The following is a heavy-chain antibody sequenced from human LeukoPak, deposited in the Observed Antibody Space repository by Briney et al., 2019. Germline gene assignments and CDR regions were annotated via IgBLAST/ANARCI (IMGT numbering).Heavy chain of an antibody. J-gene: IGHJ4*02. CDR1: GFTFSSYT. D-gene: IGHD5-12*01. CDR3: ARGPSGYHNT. V-gene: IGHV3-21*01. CDR2: ITSSGSHI. Sequence: GGSLRLSCVASGFTFSSYTMNWVRQAPGKGLEWVSSITSSGSHIYYADSVKSRFTISRDNAKDSLYLQMNSLRAEDTAVYYCARGPSGYHNTGGQGTLVTVSS.